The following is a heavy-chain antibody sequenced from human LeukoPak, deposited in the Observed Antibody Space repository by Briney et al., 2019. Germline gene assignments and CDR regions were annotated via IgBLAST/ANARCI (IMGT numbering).Heavy chain of an antibody. CDR1: GFTFSSYW. D-gene: IGHD2-15*01. CDR2: IKQDGSEK. Sequence: GGSLRLSCAASGFTFSSYWMSWVRQASGKGLGWVANIKQDGSEKYYVDSVKGRFTIPRDNAKNSLYLQMNSLRAEDTAVYYCAREDIVVVVATYYFDYWGQGTLVTVSS. CDR3: AREDIVVVVATYYFDY. J-gene: IGHJ4*02. V-gene: IGHV3-7*01.